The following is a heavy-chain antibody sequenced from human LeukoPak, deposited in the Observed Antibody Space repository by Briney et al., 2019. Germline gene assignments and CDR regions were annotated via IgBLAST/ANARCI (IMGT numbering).Heavy chain of an antibody. V-gene: IGHV3-48*01. CDR2: IGIDSGNT. CDR1: GFPFIEYS. D-gene: IGHD1-1*01. CDR3: ARDHNYAFDN. Sequence: GGSLGLSCTASGFPFIEYSMNWVRQAPGKGLEWISYIGIDSGNTKYADSVRGRFTISADKAKNSLYLQMNSLRVEDTAVYYCARDHNYAFDNWGQGTLVSVAS. J-gene: IGHJ4*02.